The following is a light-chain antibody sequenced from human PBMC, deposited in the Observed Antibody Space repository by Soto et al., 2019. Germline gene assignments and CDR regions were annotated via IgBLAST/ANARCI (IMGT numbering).Light chain of an antibody. CDR2: RAQ. CDR3: QQYGSSLWT. CDR1: QRVRRTQ. V-gene: IGKV3-20*01. J-gene: IGKJ1*01. Sequence: LSTGEXAXXSCRAXQRVRRTQSACYQQKTAHDHRLLIYRAQSRATGIPDRFSGSGSGTEFTLNISRLEPEDFAVYYCQQYGSSLWTCAPGTKV.